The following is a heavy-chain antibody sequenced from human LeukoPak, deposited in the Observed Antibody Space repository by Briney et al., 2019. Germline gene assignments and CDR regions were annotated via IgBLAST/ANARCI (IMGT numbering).Heavy chain of an antibody. CDR2: INSGGGGA. Sequence: PGGSLRLSCAASGITFGNNWVHWLRQGPGKGRVWISRINSGGGGAIYADSVKGRFTVSRDNAKNTLYLQMNSLRAEDPAVYYCARDVPQNWFYTGDQGSLATVS. V-gene: IGHV3-74*01. CDR3: ARDVPQNWFYT. CDR1: GITFGNNW. J-gene: IGHJ5*02.